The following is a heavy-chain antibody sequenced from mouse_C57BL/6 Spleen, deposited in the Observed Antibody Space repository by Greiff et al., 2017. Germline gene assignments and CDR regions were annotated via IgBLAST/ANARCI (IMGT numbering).Heavy chain of an antibody. D-gene: IGHD4-1*01. CDR1: GYAFTNYL. V-gene: IGHV1-54*01. Sequence: QVQLQQSGAELVRPGTSVKVSCKASGYAFTNYLIEWVKQRPGQGLEWIGVINPGSGGTNYNEKFKGKETLTADKSSSTAYMQLSSLTSEDSAVYFCAKMGTFFAYWGQGTLVTVSA. CDR2: INPGSGGT. J-gene: IGHJ3*01. CDR3: AKMGTFFAY.